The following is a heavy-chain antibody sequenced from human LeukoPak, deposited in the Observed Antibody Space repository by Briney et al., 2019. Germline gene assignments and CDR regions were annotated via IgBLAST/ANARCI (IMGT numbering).Heavy chain of an antibody. V-gene: IGHV3-21*01. J-gene: IGHJ4*02. CDR1: GFTFSSYA. Sequence: GGSLRLSCAASGFTFSSYAMNWVRQAPGKGLEWVSSISRGSDHIFYADSMKGRFTISRDNAKNSLYLQMNSLGAEDTAVYYCARPYDTRGYFPDYWGQGTLVTVSS. CDR3: ARPYDTRGYFPDY. CDR2: ISRGSDHI. D-gene: IGHD3-22*01.